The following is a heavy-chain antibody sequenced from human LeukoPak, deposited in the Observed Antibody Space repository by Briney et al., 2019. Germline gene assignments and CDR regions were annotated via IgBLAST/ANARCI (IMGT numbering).Heavy chain of an antibody. CDR2: INHSGST. Sequence: SETLSLTCAVYGGSFSGYYWSWIRQPPGKGLEWIGEINHSGSTNYNPSLKSRVTISVDTSKNQFSLKLNSVTAADTAVYYCARGYSSSWYDSFDYWGQGTLVTVSS. J-gene: IGHJ4*02. V-gene: IGHV4-34*01. CDR3: ARGYSSSWYDSFDY. CDR1: GGSFSGYY. D-gene: IGHD6-13*01.